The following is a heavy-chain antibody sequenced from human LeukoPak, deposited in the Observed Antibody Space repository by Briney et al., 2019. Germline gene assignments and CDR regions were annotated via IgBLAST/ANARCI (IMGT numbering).Heavy chain of an antibody. D-gene: IGHD4-17*01. CDR3: ARRGYGDYAPFDY. CDR2: IYNGGTT. J-gene: IGHJ4*02. CDR1: GFTVSTNS. Sequence: PGGSLRLSCTVSGFTVSTNSMTWVRQAPGKGLEWLSLIYNGGTTYYADSVKGRFSISRDNSKNILYLQMNSLRVEDTAVYYCARRGYGDYAPFDYWGQGALVTVSS. V-gene: IGHV3-66*04.